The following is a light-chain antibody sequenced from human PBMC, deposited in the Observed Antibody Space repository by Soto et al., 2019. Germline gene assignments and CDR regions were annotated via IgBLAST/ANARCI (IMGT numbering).Light chain of an antibody. Sequence: DIQMTQSPSTLSGSVGDRVTITCRASQSISSWLAWYQQKPGKAPKVLIYKASSLERGVPARFSGSGSGTEFTLTIRSLQPDDSATYYCQHYNSYPLTFGGGTKVEI. J-gene: IGKJ4*01. CDR3: QHYNSYPLT. CDR2: KAS. CDR1: QSISSW. V-gene: IGKV1-5*03.